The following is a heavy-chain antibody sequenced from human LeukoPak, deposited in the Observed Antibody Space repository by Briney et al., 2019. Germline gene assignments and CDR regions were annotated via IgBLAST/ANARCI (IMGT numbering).Heavy chain of an antibody. Sequence: PGGSLRLSCAASGFIFSAYAMSWVRQAPGQGLEWISVIGTGGETHYAESVRGRFTISRSNFTNTLYLQMNSLRAEDTAVYYCAKRVTVTTKYFDSWGQGTLVTVSS. V-gene: IGHV3-23*01. CDR2: IGTGGET. CDR3: AKRVTVTTKYFDS. J-gene: IGHJ4*02. D-gene: IGHD4-17*01. CDR1: GFIFSAYA.